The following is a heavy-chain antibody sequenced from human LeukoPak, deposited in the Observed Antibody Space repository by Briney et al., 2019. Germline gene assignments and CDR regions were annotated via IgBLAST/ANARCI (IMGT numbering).Heavy chain of an antibody. D-gene: IGHD4-17*01. V-gene: IGHV3-23*01. CDR3: AKDLTTVTTGRGYFDY. CDR2: ISGSGGST. CDR1: GFTFSSYA. Sequence: GGSLRLSCAASGFTFSSYAMSWVRQAPGKGLEWVSAISGSGGSTYYADSVKGRFTISRDNSKNTLYLQMNSLRAEDTAVYFCAKDLTTVTTGRGYFDYWGQGTLVTVSS. J-gene: IGHJ4*02.